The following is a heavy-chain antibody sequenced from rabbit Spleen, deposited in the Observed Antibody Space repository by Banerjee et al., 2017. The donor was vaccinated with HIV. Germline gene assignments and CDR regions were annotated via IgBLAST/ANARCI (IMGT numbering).Heavy chain of an antibody. CDR2: INAVTGKA. V-gene: IGHV1S40*01. J-gene: IGHJ6*01. D-gene: IGHD8-1*01. CDR1: GFSFYSGYD. Sequence: QSLEESGGGLVKPGASLTLTCTASGFSFYSGYDMFWVRPAPGKGLQWIACINAVTGKAVYAPWEKGRFTFSKTSSTTVTLQMTSLTAADTATYFCARDTGSSFSSYGMDLWGPGTLVTVS. CDR3: ARDTGSSFSSYGMDL.